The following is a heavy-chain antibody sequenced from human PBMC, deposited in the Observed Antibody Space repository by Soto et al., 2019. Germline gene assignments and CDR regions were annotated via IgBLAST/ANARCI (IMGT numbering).Heavy chain of an antibody. V-gene: IGHV1-69*13. CDR1: GGTFSSYA. CDR2: IIPIFGTA. Sequence: ASVQVSCKASGGTFSSYAISWVRQAPGQGLEWMGGIIPIFGTANYAQKFQGRVTIAADESTSTAYMELSSLRSEDTAVYYCAKTGYSSSSLFDYWGQGTLVTVSS. D-gene: IGHD6-6*01. J-gene: IGHJ4*02. CDR3: AKTGYSSSSLFDY.